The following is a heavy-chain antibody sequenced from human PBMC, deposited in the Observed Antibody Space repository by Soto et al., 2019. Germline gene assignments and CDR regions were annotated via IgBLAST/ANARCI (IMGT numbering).Heavy chain of an antibody. CDR3: ARGDHFDSSGPFDP. CDR2: IYYSGYT. D-gene: IGHD3-22*01. CDR1: GGSMSSYY. V-gene: IGHV4-59*01. J-gene: IGHJ5*02. Sequence: ESLARACPVSGGSMSSYYWYWLRQPPGKGLECIGYIYYSGYTNYSPSLKSRVTMSVDTSKNHFSLKLSSVTAADTAVYYCARGDHFDSSGPFDPWGQGTLVTVSS.